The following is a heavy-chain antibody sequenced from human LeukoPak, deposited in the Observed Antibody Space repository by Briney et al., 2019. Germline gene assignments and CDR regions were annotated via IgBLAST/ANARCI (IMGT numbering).Heavy chain of an antibody. CDR3: ARGRWSSSGYQDY. V-gene: IGHV3-53*01. CDR1: GFSVSSNY. Sequence: GGSLRLSCAASGFSVSSNYMTWVRQAPGKGLECVSVIYGGGNTYYADSVGGRFTISRDNSKNTLYLQMNSLRVEDTAMYYCARGRWSSSGYQDYWGRGTLATVSS. CDR2: IYGGGNT. J-gene: IGHJ4*02. D-gene: IGHD3-22*01.